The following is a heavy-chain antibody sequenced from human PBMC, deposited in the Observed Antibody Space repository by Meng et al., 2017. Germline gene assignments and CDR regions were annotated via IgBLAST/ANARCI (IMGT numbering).Heavy chain of an antibody. D-gene: IGHD6-19*01. CDR2: ISGSGGST. CDR3: AKDHRRAVAGTKDY. J-gene: IGHJ4*02. CDR1: GFTFSSYA. V-gene: IGHV3-23*04. Sequence: EVELVGSGGGLVRPGGALRLSCAASGFTFSSYAMSWVRQAPGKGLEWVSAISGSGGSTYYADSVKGRFTISRDNSKNTLYLQMNSLRAEDTAVYYCAKDHRRAVAGTKDYWGQGTLVTVSS.